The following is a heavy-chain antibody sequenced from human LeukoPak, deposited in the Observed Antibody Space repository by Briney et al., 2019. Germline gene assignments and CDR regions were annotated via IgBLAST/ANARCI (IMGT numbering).Heavy chain of an antibody. CDR3: GRATLKTFYSRDF. Sequence: PGGSLRLSCEASGFTFDDYPMNWVRQSPGKGLEWVATISWNSASIGYAASVKGRFTISRDNTKKSLFLQMNSLGPEDSAFYYCGRATLKTFYSRDFWGRGTLVTVSS. D-gene: IGHD3-3*02. V-gene: IGHV3-9*01. CDR2: ISWNSASI. CDR1: GFTFDDYP. J-gene: IGHJ4*02.